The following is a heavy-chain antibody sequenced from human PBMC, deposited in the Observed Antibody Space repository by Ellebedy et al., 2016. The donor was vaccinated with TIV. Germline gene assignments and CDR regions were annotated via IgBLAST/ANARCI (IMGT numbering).Heavy chain of an antibody. CDR1: GFTFSSYA. CDR3: AKDKPPRGGRSRMLHWVDY. V-gene: IGHV3-23*01. Sequence: PGGSLRLSCAASGFTFSSYAMSWVRQAPGKGLEWVSAISGSGGSTYYADSVKGRFTISRDNAKNTLYLQMNSLRAEDTAVYYWAKDKPPRGGRSRMLHWVDYWGQGTLVTVSS. J-gene: IGHJ4*02. D-gene: IGHD6-13*01. CDR2: ISGSGGST.